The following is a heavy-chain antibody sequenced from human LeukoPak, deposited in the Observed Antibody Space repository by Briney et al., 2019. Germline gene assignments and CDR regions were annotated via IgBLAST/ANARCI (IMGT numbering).Heavy chain of an antibody. CDR3: ARVARPEPGRYYYGSGSYQNYYYYMDV. D-gene: IGHD3-10*01. CDR2: INWNGGST. Sequence: PGGSLRLSCAASGFTFDDYGMSWVRQAPGKGLEWVSGINWNGGSTGYADSVKGRFTISRDNAKNSLYLQMNSLRAEDTALYHCARVARPEPGRYYYGSGSYQNYYYYMDVWGKGTTVTVSS. J-gene: IGHJ6*03. CDR1: GFTFDDYG. V-gene: IGHV3-20*01.